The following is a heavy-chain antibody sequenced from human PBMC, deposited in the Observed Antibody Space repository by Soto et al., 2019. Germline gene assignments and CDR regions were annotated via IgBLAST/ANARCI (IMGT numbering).Heavy chain of an antibody. Sequence: HPGGSLRLSCAASGFTFSSYGMHWVRQAPGKGLEWVAVISYDGSNKYYADSVKGRFTISRDNSKNTLYLQMNSLRAEDTAVYYCAKDRGYCSSTRGKCYYYYGMDVWGQGTTVTVSS. CDR1: GFTFSSYG. CDR2: ISYDGSNK. D-gene: IGHD2-2*01. V-gene: IGHV3-30*18. J-gene: IGHJ6*02. CDR3: AKDRGYCSSTRGKCYYYYGMDV.